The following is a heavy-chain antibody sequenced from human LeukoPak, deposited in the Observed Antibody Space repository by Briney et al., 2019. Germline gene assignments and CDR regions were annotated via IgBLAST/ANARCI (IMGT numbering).Heavy chain of an antibody. V-gene: IGHV4-39*07. CDR3: ARGRSTWHLDY. CDR1: GVSSSTGRY. CDR2: IYYSGST. Sequence: SETLSLTCTVSGVSSSTGRYWGWIRQSPGKGLEWIGSIYYSGSTYYNPSLKSRVTISVDTSQNQFSLKLSSVTAADTAVYYCARGRSTWHLDYWGQGTLVTVSS. J-gene: IGHJ4*02. D-gene: IGHD1-26*01.